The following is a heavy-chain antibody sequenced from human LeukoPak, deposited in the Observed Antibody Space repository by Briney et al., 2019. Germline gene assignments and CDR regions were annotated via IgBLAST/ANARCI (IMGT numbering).Heavy chain of an antibody. V-gene: IGHV3-23*01. CDR2: FSGGGGNT. J-gene: IGHJ4*02. CDR1: GFTFSNYA. CDR3: ATSGLSRFEY. Sequence: GGSLRLSCAASGFTFSNYAMSWVRQAPGKGLEWVSAFSGGGGNTYYADSVKGRFTISRDNSKNTLYLQMNSLKVDDTAVYFCATSGLSRFEYWGQGTLVTVSS. D-gene: IGHD3/OR15-3a*01.